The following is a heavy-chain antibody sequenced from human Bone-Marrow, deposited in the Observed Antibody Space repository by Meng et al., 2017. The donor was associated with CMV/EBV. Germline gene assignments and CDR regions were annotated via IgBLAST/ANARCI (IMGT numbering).Heavy chain of an antibody. V-gene: IGHV3-7*01. CDR2: IKQDGSEK. CDR3: AREGRLTGYYDPLDY. Sequence: GGSLRLSCAASGFTFSSYWMSWVRQAPGKGLEWVANIKQDGSEKYYVDSVKGRFTISRDNAKNSLYLQMNSLRAEDTAVYYCAREGRLTGYYDPLDYWGQRTLVTVSS. CDR1: GFTFSSYW. D-gene: IGHD3-9*01. J-gene: IGHJ4*02.